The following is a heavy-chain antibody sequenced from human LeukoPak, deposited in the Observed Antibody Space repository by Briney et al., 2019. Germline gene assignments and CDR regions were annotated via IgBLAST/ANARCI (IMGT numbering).Heavy chain of an antibody. CDR1: GYSISSGYY. V-gene: IGHV4-38-2*02. CDR3: ARPPGIAAAWFDP. CDR2: IYHSGST. Sequence: SSETLSLTCTVSGYSISSGYYWGWIRQPPGKGLEWIGSIYHSGSTYYNPSLKSRVTISVDTSKDQFSLKLTSVTAADTAVYYCARPPGIAAAWFDPWGQGTLVTVSS. D-gene: IGHD6-13*01. J-gene: IGHJ5*02.